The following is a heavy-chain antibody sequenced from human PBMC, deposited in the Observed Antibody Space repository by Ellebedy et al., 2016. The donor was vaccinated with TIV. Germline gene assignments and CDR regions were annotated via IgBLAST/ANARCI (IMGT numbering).Heavy chain of an antibody. CDR3: AKARGYSFGMDV. Sequence: GESLKISCAASGFIVSTNYMTWVRQAPGKGLEWVSIIYSSGSTYYADSVKGRFTISREYSKNTLYLQMNSLTADDTAVYYCAKARGYSFGMDVWGQGTTVTVSS. J-gene: IGHJ6*02. D-gene: IGHD5-18*01. CDR1: GFIVSTNY. CDR2: IYSSGST. V-gene: IGHV3-53*01.